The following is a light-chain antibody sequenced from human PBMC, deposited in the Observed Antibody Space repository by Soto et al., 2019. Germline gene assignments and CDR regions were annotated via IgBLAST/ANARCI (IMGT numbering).Light chain of an antibody. V-gene: IGLV2-18*02. J-gene: IGLJ2*01. CDR2: EVS. Sequence: QSALTQPPSVSGSPGQSVAISCTGTSSDVGGYNRVSWYQQPPGTAPKLMIYEVSHRPSGVPDRFSGSKSGNTASLTISGLQAEDEADCYCSSYTTSNTLVFGGGTKLTVL. CDR3: SSYTTSNTLV. CDR1: SSDVGGYNR.